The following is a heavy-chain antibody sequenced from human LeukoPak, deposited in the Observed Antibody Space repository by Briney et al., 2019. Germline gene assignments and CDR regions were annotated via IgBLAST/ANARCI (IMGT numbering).Heavy chain of an antibody. CDR3: AKDPWTAFCSSTSCYLH. Sequence: SETLSLTCAVYGGSFSGYYWSWIRQPPGKGLEWIGEINHSGSTNYNPSLKSRVTISVDTSKNQFSLKLSSVTAADTAVYYCAKDPWTAFCSSTSCYLHWGQGTLVTVSS. J-gene: IGHJ4*02. CDR1: GGSFSGYY. CDR2: INHSGST. D-gene: IGHD2-2*01. V-gene: IGHV4-34*01.